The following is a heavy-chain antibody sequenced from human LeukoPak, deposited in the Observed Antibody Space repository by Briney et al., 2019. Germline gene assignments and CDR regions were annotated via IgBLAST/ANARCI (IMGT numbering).Heavy chain of an antibody. D-gene: IGHD6-19*01. CDR1: GDSISNYY. CDR2: IYNSGST. Sequence: PSETLSLTCTVSGDSISNYYWSWIRQPPGKGLEWIGLIYNSGSTNYNPSLKSRVTMSVDTSKNQFSLKVTSATAADTAVFYCARARLGNYYFDFWGQGTLVSVSS. CDR3: ARARLGNYYFDF. J-gene: IGHJ4*02. V-gene: IGHV4-59*01.